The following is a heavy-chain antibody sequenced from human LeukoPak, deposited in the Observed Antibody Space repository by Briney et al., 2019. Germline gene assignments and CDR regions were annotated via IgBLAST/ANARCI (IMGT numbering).Heavy chain of an antibody. V-gene: IGHV3-23*01. J-gene: IGHJ4*02. CDR2: ISGSTGST. D-gene: IGHD3-10*01. Sequence: GVSLRLSCAASVFTFSNYAMNWVRQAPGKGLEWVSLISGSTGSTYYADSVKCRFSISRDNSKNTVYLQMNSLRDEDTAVYYCAKDPSDLGVSGSYTYFDCWGQGTLVTVSS. CDR3: AKDPSDLGVSGSYTYFDC. CDR1: VFTFSNYA.